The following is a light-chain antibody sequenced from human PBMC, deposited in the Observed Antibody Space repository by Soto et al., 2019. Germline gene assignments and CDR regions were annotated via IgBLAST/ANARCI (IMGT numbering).Light chain of an antibody. CDR3: AAWDDSLNAYV. V-gene: IGLV1-44*01. CDR2: SNN. J-gene: IGLJ1*01. CDR1: GSNIGSST. Sequence: QPVLTQPPSASGTPGQRVTISCSGSGSNIGSSTVNWYQQLPGTAPKLLIYSNNQWPSGVPDRFSGSKSGTSASLAIGGLQSQDEADYYCAAWDDSLNAYVFGTGTKLTVL.